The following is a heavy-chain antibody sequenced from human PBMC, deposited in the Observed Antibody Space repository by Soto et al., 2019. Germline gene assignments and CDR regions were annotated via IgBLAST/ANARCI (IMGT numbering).Heavy chain of an antibody. CDR3: ARGGIHPRGHGNWNDGVAFDY. V-gene: IGHV3-73*02. D-gene: IGHD1-1*01. CDR2: IRSKANSYAT. Sequence: EVQLVESGGGLVQPGGSLKLSCAASGFTFSGSAMHWVRQASGKGLEWVGRIRSKANSYATAYAASVKGRFTISRDDSKNTLYLQMNSLRVEDTAVYYCARGGIHPRGHGNWNDGVAFDYWGQGTLVTVSS. J-gene: IGHJ4*02. CDR1: GFTFSGSA.